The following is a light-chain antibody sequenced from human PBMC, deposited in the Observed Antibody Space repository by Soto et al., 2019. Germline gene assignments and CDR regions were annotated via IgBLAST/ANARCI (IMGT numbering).Light chain of an antibody. CDR1: SSDVGGYNY. CDR2: DVS. V-gene: IGLV2-14*01. J-gene: IGLJ1*01. CDR3: SSYTSRSTLYV. Sequence: QSALTQPASVSGSPGQSITISCTGTSSDVGGYNYVSWYQQHPGKAPKLKIYDVSNRPSGVSNRFSGSKSGNTASLTISGLQAEDEADYYCSSYTSRSTLYVFGTGTKVTVL.